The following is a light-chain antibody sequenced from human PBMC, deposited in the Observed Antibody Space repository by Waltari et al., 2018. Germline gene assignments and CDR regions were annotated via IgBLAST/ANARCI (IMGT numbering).Light chain of an antibody. Sequence: TQSPLSLPVTLGQPASIPCRSSQSLLNRDGRTYLNWFPQRPGQSPRRLVYRNFIRDSGVPDRFSGSGSGTDFALEISRVEAEDVGTYYCMQGSHWPPWTFGQGTRVEIK. CDR1: QSLLNRDGRTY. CDR3: MQGSHWPPWT. CDR2: RNF. V-gene: IGKV2-30*01. J-gene: IGKJ1*01.